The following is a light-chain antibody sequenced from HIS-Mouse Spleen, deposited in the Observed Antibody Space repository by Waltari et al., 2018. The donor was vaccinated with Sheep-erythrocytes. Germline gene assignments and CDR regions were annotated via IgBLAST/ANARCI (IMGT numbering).Light chain of an antibody. V-gene: IGLV2-11*01. Sequence: QSALTQPRSVSGSPGQSVTISCTGTSSDVGGYHYVSWYQQHPGKAPKLMFYDVSKRPSGFPDRFSGSKSGNTASLTISGLQAEDEADYYCCSYAGSYNHVFATGTKVTVL. CDR1: SSDVGGYHY. CDR2: DVS. J-gene: IGLJ1*01. CDR3: CSYAGSYNHV.